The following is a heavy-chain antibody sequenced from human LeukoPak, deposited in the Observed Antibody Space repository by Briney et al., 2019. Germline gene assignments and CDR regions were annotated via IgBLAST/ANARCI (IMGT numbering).Heavy chain of an antibody. CDR3: TKGDWLDY. J-gene: IGHJ4*02. CDR2: ISDSDDTT. V-gene: IGHV3-23*01. CDR1: GFTFSTYT. D-gene: IGHD3/OR15-3a*01. Sequence: PGASLRLSCAASGFTFSTYTMTWVRQAPGKGLEWVSLISDSDDTTYYADSVKGRFTISRDNSKNTLYLQMNSLRAGDTAIYYCTKGDWLDYWGQGALVTVSS.